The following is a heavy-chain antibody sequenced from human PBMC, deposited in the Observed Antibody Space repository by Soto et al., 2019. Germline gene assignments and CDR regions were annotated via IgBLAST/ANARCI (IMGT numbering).Heavy chain of an antibody. J-gene: IGHJ4*02. D-gene: IGHD3-3*01. V-gene: IGHV1-8*01. CDR1: GYPFTSYE. Sequence: GGSVKGSCKAFGYPFTSYEINWGRQATGQGVEGVGWVNPNSGNTGYAQKFQGRVTMTRNTSISTAYMELSSLRSEDTAVYYCARATNYLLYYDFWSGYMGMDYWGQGTLVTVSS. CDR2: VNPNSGNT. CDR3: ARATNYLLYYDFWSGYMGMDY.